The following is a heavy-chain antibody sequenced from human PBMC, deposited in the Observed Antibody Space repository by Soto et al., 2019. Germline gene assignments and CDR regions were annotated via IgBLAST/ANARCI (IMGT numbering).Heavy chain of an antibody. CDR3: AQAGSGYVYYYYYMEV. Sequence: GGSLRLSCAASGFTFSSYAMSWVRQAPGKGLEWASAISGSGGSTYYADSVKGRFTISRDNSKNTLYLQMNSLRAEDTAVYYCAQAGSGYVYYYYYMEVWGKGTTVTVS. D-gene: IGHD1-26*01. CDR2: ISGSGGST. V-gene: IGHV3-23*01. J-gene: IGHJ6*03. CDR1: GFTFSSYA.